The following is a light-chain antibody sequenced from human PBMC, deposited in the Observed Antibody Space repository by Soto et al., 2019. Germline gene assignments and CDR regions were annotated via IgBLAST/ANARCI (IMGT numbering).Light chain of an antibody. CDR1: QTISTY. CDR2: AAS. J-gene: IGKJ2*01. Sequence: DIPMTQSPSSLSASVGERVTMTCRASQTISTYLNWYQQEPGKAPKLLIYAASSLQSGVPSRFSGSGSGTDFTLTISSLQPEDFAAYYCQQSHGIPYTFGQGTKLEIK. CDR3: QQSHGIPYT. V-gene: IGKV1-39*01.